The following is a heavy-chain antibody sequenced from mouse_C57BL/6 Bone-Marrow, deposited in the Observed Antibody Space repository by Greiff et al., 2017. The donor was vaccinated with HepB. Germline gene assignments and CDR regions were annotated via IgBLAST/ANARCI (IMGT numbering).Heavy chain of an antibody. V-gene: IGHV5-4*01. CDR2: ISDGGSYT. D-gene: IGHD1-1*01. Sequence: EVKLMESGGGLVKPGGSLKLSCAASGFTFSSYAMSWVRQTPEKRLEWVATISDGGSYTYYPDNVKGRFTISRDNAKNNLYLQMSHLKSEDTAMYYCARDRNYYGSSPHWYFDVWGTGTTLTVSS. CDR3: ARDRNYYGSSPHWYFDV. J-gene: IGHJ1*03. CDR1: GFTFSSYA.